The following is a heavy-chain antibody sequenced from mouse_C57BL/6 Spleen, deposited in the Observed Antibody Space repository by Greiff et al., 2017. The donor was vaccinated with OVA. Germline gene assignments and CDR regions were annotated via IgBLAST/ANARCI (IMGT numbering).Heavy chain of an antibody. CDR2: INPNNGGT. V-gene: IGHV1-18*01. CDR3: ARYLDWYFDV. CDR1: GYTFTDYK. D-gene: IGHD5-1*01. Sequence: EVQVVESGPELVKPGASVKISCKASGYTFTDYKMDWVKQSHGKCLEWIGDINPNNGGTIYNQKFKGKATLTVDKSSSTAYMELRSLTAEDAAVYYWARYLDWYFDVWGTGTTVTVSS. J-gene: IGHJ1*03.